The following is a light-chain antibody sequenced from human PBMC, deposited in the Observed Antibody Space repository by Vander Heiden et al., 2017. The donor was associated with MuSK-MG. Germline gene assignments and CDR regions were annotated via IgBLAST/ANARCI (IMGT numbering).Light chain of an antibody. CDR3: NSYTSSSTLV. CDR2: EVS. J-gene: IGLJ1*01. V-gene: IGLV2-14*01. Sequence: QSALSQPVSVSGSPGKSIPISCSGTSSDVGGYNYVSWYQQLPAKAPNLMIYEVSKRPTGVSNRFSGSKSGNTASLTISGLQAEDEADYYCNSYTSSSTLVFGTGTKVTVL. CDR1: SSDVGGYNY.